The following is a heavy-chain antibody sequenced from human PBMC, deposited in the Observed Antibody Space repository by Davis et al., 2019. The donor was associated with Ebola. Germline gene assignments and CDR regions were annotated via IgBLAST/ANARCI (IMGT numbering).Heavy chain of an antibody. Sequence: ASVKVSCKASGYPFTSYAISWVRQAPGQGLEWMGWISTYNGNTNYAQKLQGRVTMTTDTSTSTAYMELRSLRSDDTAVYYCARVVLVPAATIGGDYYYGMDVWGQGTLVTVSS. V-gene: IGHV1-18*01. CDR3: ARVVLVPAATIGGDYYYGMDV. D-gene: IGHD2-2*01. CDR2: ISTYNGNT. J-gene: IGHJ6*02. CDR1: GYPFTSYA.